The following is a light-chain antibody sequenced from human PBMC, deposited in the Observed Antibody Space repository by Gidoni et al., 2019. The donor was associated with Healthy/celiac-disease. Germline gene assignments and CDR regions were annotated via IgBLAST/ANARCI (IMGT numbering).Light chain of an antibody. CDR2: VAS. Sequence: DIQMTQSPSSLSASVGDRVINTCRASQIISSYLNCYQQKPGKDPKLLFYVASSLQSGGPSRFSGSGSGTDFTLTISSLQPEDFATYYCQQSYSTPQTFGQGTKVETK. V-gene: IGKV1-39*01. J-gene: IGKJ1*01. CDR3: QQSYSTPQT. CDR1: QIISSY.